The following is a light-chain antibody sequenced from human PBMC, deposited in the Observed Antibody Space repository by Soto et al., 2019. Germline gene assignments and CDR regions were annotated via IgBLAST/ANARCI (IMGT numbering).Light chain of an antibody. Sequence: DIQMTQSPSSLAASVGDRITITCRASQTISTYVNWYRQKSGAAPELLLYDASTLQSGVPSRFSGGASGTDFTLTISSLQLEDFATYYCQQTYNTPLTFGQGTKVEIK. CDR3: QQTYNTPLT. J-gene: IGKJ1*01. CDR1: QTISTY. CDR2: DAS. V-gene: IGKV1-39*01.